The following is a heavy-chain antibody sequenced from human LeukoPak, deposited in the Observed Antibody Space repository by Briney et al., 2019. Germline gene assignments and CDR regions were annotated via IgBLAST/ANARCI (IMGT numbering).Heavy chain of an antibody. V-gene: IGHV3-48*01. Sequence: GGSLRLSCAASGFTFSGYSMNWVRQAPGKGLEWVSYITSSSSAIYYADSVKGRFTISRDNARNSLYLQMNSLRAEDTAVYYCARVRGSYHFDYWGQGTLVSVSS. D-gene: IGHD1-26*01. CDR3: ARVRGSYHFDY. CDR1: GFTFSGYS. CDR2: ITSSSSAI. J-gene: IGHJ4*02.